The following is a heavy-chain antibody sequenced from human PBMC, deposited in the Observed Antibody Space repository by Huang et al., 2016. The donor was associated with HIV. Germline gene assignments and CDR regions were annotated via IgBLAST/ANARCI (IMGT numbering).Heavy chain of an antibody. Sequence: QIHLVQSGPEVKQPGASVKVSCKASGYKFHIYEITWVRQTPGQGLEWMGWISGDKGSTRFAQKFQDRLTRTTDVATSTAYLELRSLRVDDTAVYYCARTKGEFDFWGQGALVTVSS. J-gene: IGHJ4*02. CDR1: GYKFHIYE. D-gene: IGHD3-16*01. CDR3: ARTKGEFDF. CDR2: ISGDKGST. V-gene: IGHV1-18*04.